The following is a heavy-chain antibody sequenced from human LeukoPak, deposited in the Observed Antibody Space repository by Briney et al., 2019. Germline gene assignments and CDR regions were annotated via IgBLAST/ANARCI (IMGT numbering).Heavy chain of an antibody. Sequence: SSLKVSCQASGGTFSNHANSRLRQTPPQALEWMGRMIPTFATANYPHTDLRRVTNTTHEPTHTDYMHRSSLTSEDAPVYYCPRTIVGSSGWYDYWGQGTLVTVHS. CDR2: MIPTFATA. D-gene: IGHD6-19*01. J-gene: IGHJ4*02. CDR1: GGTFSNHA. CDR3: PRTIVGSSGWYDY. V-gene: IGHV1-69*05.